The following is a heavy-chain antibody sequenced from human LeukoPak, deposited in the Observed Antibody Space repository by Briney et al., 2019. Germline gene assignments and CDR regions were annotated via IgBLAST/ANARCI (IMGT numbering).Heavy chain of an antibody. V-gene: IGHV3-23*01. Sequence: PGGSLRLSCAASGFTSSSYAMSWVRQAPGKGLEWVSAISGSGGSTYYADSVKGRFTISRDNSKNTLYLQMNSLRAEDTAVYYCAKPTSSSSGYFDYWGQGTLVTVSS. J-gene: IGHJ4*02. D-gene: IGHD6-13*01. CDR3: AKPTSSSSGYFDY. CDR2: ISGSGGST. CDR1: GFTSSSYA.